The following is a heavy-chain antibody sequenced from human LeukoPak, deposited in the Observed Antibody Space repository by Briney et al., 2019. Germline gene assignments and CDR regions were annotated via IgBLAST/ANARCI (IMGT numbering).Heavy chain of an antibody. CDR2: IRSIGGRT. CDR3: AKDDAWGRFYH. J-gene: IGHJ1*01. D-gene: IGHD3-16*01. Sequence: GGSLRLSCVASGFTFSSYSMNWVRPAPGKGLEWVSGIRSIGGRTYYADSVKGRFTVTRDNSRNTLHLQMNSLRVEDTGVYYCAKDDAWGRFYHWGQGTLVTVSS. V-gene: IGHV3-23*01. CDR1: GFTFSSYS.